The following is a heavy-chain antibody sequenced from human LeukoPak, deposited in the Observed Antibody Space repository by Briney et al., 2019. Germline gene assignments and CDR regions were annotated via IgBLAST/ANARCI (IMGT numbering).Heavy chain of an antibody. CDR2: VSGTSEYI. J-gene: IGHJ4*02. CDR1: GFTFSLYS. Sequence: GGSLRLSCAASGFTFSLYSMNWVRQAPGKGLEWVSSVSGTSEYIYYADSVRGRFTISRDNAKNTVYLQMNSLRAEDTAVYYCARWYSSGWYSDYWGQGTLVTVSS. CDR3: ARWYSSGWYSDY. V-gene: IGHV3-21*06. D-gene: IGHD6-19*01.